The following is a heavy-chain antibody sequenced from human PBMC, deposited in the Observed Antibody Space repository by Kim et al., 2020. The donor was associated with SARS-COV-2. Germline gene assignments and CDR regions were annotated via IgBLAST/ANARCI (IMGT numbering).Heavy chain of an antibody. CDR1: GGSISSYY. V-gene: IGHV4-59*08. J-gene: IGHJ4*02. CDR2: IYYSGST. CDR3: ARQRGIFGVVLDY. Sequence: SETLSLTCTVSGGSISSYYWSWIRQPPGKGLEWIGYIYYSGSTNYNPSLKSRVTISVDTSKKQFSLKLSSVTAADTAVYYCARQRGIFGVVLDYWGQGTLVTVSS. D-gene: IGHD3-3*01.